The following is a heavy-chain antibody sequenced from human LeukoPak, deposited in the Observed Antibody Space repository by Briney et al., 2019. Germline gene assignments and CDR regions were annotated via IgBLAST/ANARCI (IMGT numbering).Heavy chain of an antibody. CDR2: IYTSGST. J-gene: IGHJ4*02. Sequence: SETLSLTCTVSGGSISSSSYYWGWIRQPPGKGLEWIGSIYTSGSTNYNPSLKSRVTISVDRSKSQFSLSLSSVTDADTALYYCARYHNGYDDYWGQGSLVTVSS. CDR3: ARYHNGYDDY. CDR1: GGSISSSSYY. D-gene: IGHD5-12*01. V-gene: IGHV4-39*07.